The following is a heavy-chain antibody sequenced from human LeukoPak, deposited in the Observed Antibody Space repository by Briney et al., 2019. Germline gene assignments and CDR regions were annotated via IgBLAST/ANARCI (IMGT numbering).Heavy chain of an antibody. CDR1: GFTFSSYA. CDR3: AKDLGHYYDSSGYYDY. CDR2: ISGSGGST. Sequence: GGSLRLSCAASGFTFSSYAMSWVRQAPGKGLEWVSAISGSGGSTYYADSVKGRFTISRDNSKNTLYLQMNSLRAEDTAVYYCAKDLGHYYDSSGYYDYWGQGTLVTVSS. V-gene: IGHV3-23*01. D-gene: IGHD3-22*01. J-gene: IGHJ4*02.